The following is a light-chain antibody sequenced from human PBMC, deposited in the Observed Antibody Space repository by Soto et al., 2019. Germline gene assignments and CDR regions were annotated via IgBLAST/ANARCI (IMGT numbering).Light chain of an antibody. CDR2: DVS. CDR1: SSDVGGYNY. Sequence: QSVLTQPRSVSGSPGQSVTISCTGTSSDVGGYNYVSWYQQYPGKAPKLMIYDVSERPSGVPDRFSGSKSGNTASLTISGLQAEDEADYYCCSYAGSYSLYVFGTGTKVTVL. V-gene: IGLV2-11*01. J-gene: IGLJ1*01. CDR3: CSYAGSYSLYV.